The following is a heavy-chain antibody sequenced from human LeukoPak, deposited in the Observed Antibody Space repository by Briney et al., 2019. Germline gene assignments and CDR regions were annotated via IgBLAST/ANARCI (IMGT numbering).Heavy chain of an antibody. J-gene: IGHJ4*02. V-gene: IGHV3-74*01. CDR3: AKDRLWFGESPFDY. Sequence: GGSLRLSCAASGFTFSSYWMHWVRQAPGKGLVWVSRIKSDGSNTNYADSVKGRFTISRDNAKNTLHLQMDSLRAEDAAVYYCAKDRLWFGESPFDYWGQGTLVTVSS. CDR1: GFTFSSYW. CDR2: IKSDGSNT. D-gene: IGHD3-10*01.